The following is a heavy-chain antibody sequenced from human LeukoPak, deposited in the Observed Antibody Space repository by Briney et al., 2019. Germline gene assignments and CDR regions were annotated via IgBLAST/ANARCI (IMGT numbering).Heavy chain of an antibody. CDR2: RNPNSGNT. CDR3: ARGLRCGGDCYSLQAFDY. V-gene: IGHV1-8*01. D-gene: IGHD2-21*02. J-gene: IGHJ4*02. Sequence: GASVKVSCKASGYTFISYDINWVRQATGQGLEWMGWRNPNSGNTGYAQKFQGRVNMTRNTSISTAYMELSSLRSEDTAVYYCARGLRCGGDCYSLQAFDYWGQGTLVTVSS. CDR1: GYTFISYD.